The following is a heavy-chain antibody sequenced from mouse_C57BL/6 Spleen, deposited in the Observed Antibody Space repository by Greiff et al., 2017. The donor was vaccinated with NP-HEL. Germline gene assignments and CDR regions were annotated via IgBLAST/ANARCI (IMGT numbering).Heavy chain of an antibody. D-gene: IGHD2-3*01. V-gene: IGHV1-50*01. J-gene: IGHJ1*03. CDR3: ARRFYEYFDV. CDR1: GYTFTSYW. Sequence: QVQLQQPGAELVKPGASVKLSCKASGYTFTSYWMQWVKQRPGQGLEWIGEIDPSDSYTNYNQKFKGKATLTVDTSSSTAYMQLSSLTSEDSAVYYCARRFYEYFDVWGTGTTVTVSS. CDR2: IDPSDSYT.